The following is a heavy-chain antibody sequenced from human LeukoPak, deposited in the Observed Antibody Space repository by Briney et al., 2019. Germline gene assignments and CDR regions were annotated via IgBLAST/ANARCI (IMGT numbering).Heavy chain of an antibody. CDR2: IYYSGST. J-gene: IGHJ5*02. V-gene: IGHV4-59*12. CDR1: GGSISSYY. Sequence: SETLSLTCTVSGGSISSYYWSWIRQPPGKGLEWIGYIYYSGSTNYNPSLKSRATMSVQTSSKQFSLRLSSVTAADTAVYYCARGFSISGFDPWGQGTLVTVSS. CDR3: ARGFSISGFDP. D-gene: IGHD4-11*01.